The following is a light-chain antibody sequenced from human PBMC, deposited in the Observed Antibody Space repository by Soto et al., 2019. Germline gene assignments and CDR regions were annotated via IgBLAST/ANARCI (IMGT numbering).Light chain of an antibody. J-gene: IGKJ1*01. CDR1: QSVSSSY. CDR2: GAS. Sequence: NGLTQSPGTLSLSPGERATLSCRASQSVSSSYLAWYQQKPGQAPRLLIYGASSRATGIPDRFSGSGSGTDFTLTISRLEPEDFAVYYCQQYGSSRTFGQGTKVDIK. V-gene: IGKV3-20*01. CDR3: QQYGSSRT.